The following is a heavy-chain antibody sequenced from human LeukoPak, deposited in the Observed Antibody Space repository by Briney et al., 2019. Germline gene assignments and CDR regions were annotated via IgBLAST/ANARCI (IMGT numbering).Heavy chain of an antibody. Sequence: PETLSLTCTVSGYSISSGYYWGWIRQPPGKGLEWIGSIYHSGSTYYNPSLKSRVTISVDTSKNQFSLKLSSVTAADTAVYYCARDAKPNYYGSGSYYNYWGQGTLVTVSS. V-gene: IGHV4-38-2*02. CDR2: IYHSGST. J-gene: IGHJ4*02. D-gene: IGHD3-10*01. CDR3: ARDAKPNYYGSGSYYNY. CDR1: GYSISSGYY.